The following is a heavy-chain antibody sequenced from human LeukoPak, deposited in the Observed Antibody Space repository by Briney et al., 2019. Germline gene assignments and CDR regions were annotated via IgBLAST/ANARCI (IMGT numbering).Heavy chain of an antibody. CDR3: AGQTGSGLFILP. V-gene: IGHV4-34*01. J-gene: IGHJ4*02. CDR1: GGSFSGYY. CDR2: INHSGST. D-gene: IGHD3/OR15-3a*01. Sequence: NPSETLSLTCAVYGGSFSGYYWSWIRQPPGKGLEWIGEINHSGSTNYNPSLKSQASISIDTSKNQFSLRLTSVTAADTAVYYCAGQTGSGLFILPGGQGTLVTVSS.